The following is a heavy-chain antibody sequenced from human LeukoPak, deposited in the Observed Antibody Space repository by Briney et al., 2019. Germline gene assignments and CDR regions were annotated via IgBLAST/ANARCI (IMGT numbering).Heavy chain of an antibody. CDR1: GYTLTSYA. Sequence: ASVKVSCKASGYTLTSYAMHWVRQAPGQRLEWMGWINAGNGNTKYSQKFQGRVTITRDTSASTAYMELSSLRSEDTAVYYCAREGTPVQLERERYYYYGMDVWGKGTTVTVSS. D-gene: IGHD1-1*01. CDR3: AREGTPVQLERERYYYYGMDV. J-gene: IGHJ6*04. CDR2: INAGNGNT. V-gene: IGHV1-3*01.